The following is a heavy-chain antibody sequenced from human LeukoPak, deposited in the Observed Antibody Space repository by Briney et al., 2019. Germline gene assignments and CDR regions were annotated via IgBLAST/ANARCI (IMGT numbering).Heavy chain of an antibody. J-gene: IGHJ1*01. Sequence: GGSLRLSCAASGFTVSSNYMSWVRQAPGKGLEWVSVIYSGGSTYYADSVKGRFTISRDNSKNTLYLQMNSLRAEDTAAYYCARDRVVGATLEYFQHWGQGTPVTVSS. CDR2: IYSGGST. CDR1: GFTVSSNY. D-gene: IGHD1-26*01. V-gene: IGHV3-66*01. CDR3: ARDRVVGATLEYFQH.